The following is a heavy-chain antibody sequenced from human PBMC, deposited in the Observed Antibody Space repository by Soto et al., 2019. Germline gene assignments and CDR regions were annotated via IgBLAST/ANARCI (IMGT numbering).Heavy chain of an antibody. Sequence: PSETLSLTCNVSGLSITSHHWTWIRQPPGKGLEWIGDIHYSGSTHSSPSLKSRVIISVDTSENKSSLKLYSVTTADTAVYYCTGGGSEHPFNYWGQGTPVTVSS. CDR3: TGGGSEHPFNY. V-gene: IGHV4-59*11. CDR2: IHYSGST. CDR1: GLSITSHH. D-gene: IGHD2-21*01. J-gene: IGHJ4*02.